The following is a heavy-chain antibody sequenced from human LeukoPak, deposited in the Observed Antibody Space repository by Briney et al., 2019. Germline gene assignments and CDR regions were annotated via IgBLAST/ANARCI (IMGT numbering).Heavy chain of an antibody. Sequence: GGSLRLSCAASGFTVSSNYMSWVRQAPGKGLEWVSVIYSGGSTYYADSVKGRFTISRDNAKNSLYLQMNSLRAEDTALYYCAKVKGELAAFDIWGQGTMVTVSS. CDR2: IYSGGST. V-gene: IGHV3-53*05. D-gene: IGHD1-26*01. CDR3: AKVKGELAAFDI. CDR1: GFTVSSNY. J-gene: IGHJ3*02.